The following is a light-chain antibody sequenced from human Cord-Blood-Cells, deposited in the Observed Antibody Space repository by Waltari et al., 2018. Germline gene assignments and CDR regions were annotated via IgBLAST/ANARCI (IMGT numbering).Light chain of an antibody. V-gene: IGLV2-14*01. CDR1: SSDVGGYNY. J-gene: IGLJ1*01. CDR3: SSYTSSSTLYV. CDR2: DVS. Sequence: QSALTQPASVSGSPGQSITISCTGTSSDVGGYNYVSWYQQHPGKAPKLMIYDVSNRPSVVANRFSGSKSGNTASLTISGLQAEDEADYYCSSYTSSSTLYVFGTGTMVTVL.